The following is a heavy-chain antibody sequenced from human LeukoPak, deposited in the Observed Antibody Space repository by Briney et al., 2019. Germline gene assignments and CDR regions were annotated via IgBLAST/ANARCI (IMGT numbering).Heavy chain of an antibody. V-gene: IGHV1-24*01. CDR2: FDPEDGET. CDR3: ATGVVVTAMGDY. CDR1: GYALTELS. D-gene: IGHD2-21*02. J-gene: IGHJ4*02. Sequence: ASVKVSCKVSGYALTELSMHWVRQAPGKGLEWMGGFDPEDGETIYAQKFQGRVTMTEDTSTDTAYMELSSLRSEDTAVYYCATGVVVTAMGDYWGQGTLVTVSS.